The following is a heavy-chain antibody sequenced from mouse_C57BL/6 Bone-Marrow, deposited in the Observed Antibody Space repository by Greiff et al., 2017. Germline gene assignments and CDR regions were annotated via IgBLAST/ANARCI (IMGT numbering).Heavy chain of an antibody. D-gene: IGHD1-1*01. CDR1: GYTFTSYG. CDR2: IYPRSGNT. V-gene: IGHV1-81*01. Sequence: QVQLQQSGAELARPGASVKLSCKASGYTFTSYGISWVKQRTGQGLEWIGEIYPRSGNTYYNEKFKGKATLTADKSSNTAYLQLSSLTSEDTAVYYCARGGYGSSYDFDYWGQGTTLTVSS. J-gene: IGHJ2*01. CDR3: ARGGYGSSYDFDY.